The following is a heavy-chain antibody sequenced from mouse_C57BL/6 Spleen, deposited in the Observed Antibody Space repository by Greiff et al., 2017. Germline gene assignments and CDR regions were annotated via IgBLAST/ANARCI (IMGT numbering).Heavy chain of an antibody. CDR1: GYAFSSSW. J-gene: IGHJ2*01. CDR3: ARGERGGFDY. Sequence: QVQLQQSGPELVKPGASVKISCKASGYAFSSSWMNWVKQRPGKGLEWIGRIYPGDGDTNYNGKFKGKATLTADKSSSTAYMQLSSLTSEDSAVYCCARGERGGFDYWGQGTTLTVSS. V-gene: IGHV1-82*01. CDR2: IYPGDGDT.